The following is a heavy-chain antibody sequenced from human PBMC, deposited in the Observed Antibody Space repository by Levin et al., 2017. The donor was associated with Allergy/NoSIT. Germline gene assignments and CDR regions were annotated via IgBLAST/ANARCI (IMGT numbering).Heavy chain of an antibody. CDR1: GFTFSDYY. Sequence: GESLKISCAASGFTFSDYYMSWIRQAPGKGLEWVSYISSSSSYTNYADSVKGRFTISRDNAKNSLYLQMNSLRAEDTAVYYCARSGSWLTGATDYWGQGTLVTVSS. CDR3: ARSGSWLTGATDY. CDR2: ISSSSSYT. D-gene: IGHD6-13*01. J-gene: IGHJ4*02. V-gene: IGHV3-11*03.